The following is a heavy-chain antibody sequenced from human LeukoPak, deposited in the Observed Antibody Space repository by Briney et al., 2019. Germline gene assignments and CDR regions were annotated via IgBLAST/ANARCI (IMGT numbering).Heavy chain of an antibody. J-gene: IGHJ4*02. D-gene: IGHD4-11*01. CDR2: ISGSGGTT. CDR1: GFTFSSYA. Sequence: GGSLRLSCAASGFTFSSYAMSWVRQAPGRGLEWVSLISGSGGTTYYADSVKGRFTISRDNSKNTLFLQMNSLRAEDTAVYYCAKDFVTTVTTTPGVDYWGQGTLVTVSS. V-gene: IGHV3-23*01. CDR3: AKDFVTTVTTTPGVDY.